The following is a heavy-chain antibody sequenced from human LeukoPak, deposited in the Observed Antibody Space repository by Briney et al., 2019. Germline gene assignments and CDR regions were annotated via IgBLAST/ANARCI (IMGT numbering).Heavy chain of an antibody. Sequence: GGSLRLSCAASGFTFSSYAMHWVRQAPGKGLEWVSHISNSLIYTNYADSVKGRFTISRDNAKNSLFLQMNSLRAEDTAVYYCARTGDYESFDYWGQGTLVTVSS. CDR3: ARTGDYESFDY. V-gene: IGHV3-21*05. J-gene: IGHJ4*02. CDR2: ISNSLIYT. D-gene: IGHD7-27*01. CDR1: GFTFSSYA.